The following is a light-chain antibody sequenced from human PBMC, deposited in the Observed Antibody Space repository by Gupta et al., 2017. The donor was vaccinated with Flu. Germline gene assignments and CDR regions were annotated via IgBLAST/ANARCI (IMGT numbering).Light chain of an antibody. CDR3: QQYGSSLTWT. Sequence: EIVLTQSPGTLSLSPGERATLSCRASQSVSSSYLAWYQQKPGQAPRLLIYGASSRATDIPDRFSGSGSGTDFTLTISRREPEDFAVYYCQQYGSSLTWTFGQGTKVEIK. CDR1: QSVSSSY. CDR2: GAS. V-gene: IGKV3-20*01. J-gene: IGKJ1*01.